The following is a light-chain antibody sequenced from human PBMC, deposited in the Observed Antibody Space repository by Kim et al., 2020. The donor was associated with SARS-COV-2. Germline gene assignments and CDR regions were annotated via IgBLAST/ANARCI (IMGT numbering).Light chain of an antibody. CDR3: CSYAGNSYV. J-gene: IGLJ1*01. CDR2: DVT. Sequence: PGQSATVSCTGTSSDVGGYDYVSWYQQHPGKAPKLMIFDVTKRPSGVPNRFSGSKSGNTASLTISGLQAEDEADYYCCSYAGNSYVFGTGTKVTVL. V-gene: IGLV2-11*03. CDR1: SSDVGGYDY.